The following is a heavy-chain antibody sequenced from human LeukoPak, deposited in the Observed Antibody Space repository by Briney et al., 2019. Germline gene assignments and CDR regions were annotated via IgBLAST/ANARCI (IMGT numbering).Heavy chain of an antibody. D-gene: IGHD3-22*01. CDR3: ARVYDSTGYYLDY. CDR2: IYSSGNT. Sequence: SETLSLTRTVSGGSVSSGSYYWSWIRQPAGNGLGWIGCIYSSGNTNYNPSLKSRVTMSVDTSKNQFSLKLTSVTAADTAVYYCARVYDSTGYYLDYWGQGTPVTVSS. V-gene: IGHV4-61*10. J-gene: IGHJ4*02. CDR1: GGSVSSGSYY.